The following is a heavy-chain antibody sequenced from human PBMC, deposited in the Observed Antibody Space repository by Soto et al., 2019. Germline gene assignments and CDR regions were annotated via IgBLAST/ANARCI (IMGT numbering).Heavy chain of an antibody. CDR1: GYTFTSYY. V-gene: IGHV1-46*03. CDR3: ARCRHSSRWYALDY. Sequence: QVQLVQSGAEVQKPGSSVKVSCKASGYTFTSYYMHWVRQAPGQRLEWMGIINPSGGSTSYAQKLQGRVTITRDTSTSTVYMERSSLRAEDTAVYYCARCRHSSRWYALDYWGQGTLVTVSS. CDR2: INPSGGST. D-gene: IGHD6-13*01. J-gene: IGHJ4*02.